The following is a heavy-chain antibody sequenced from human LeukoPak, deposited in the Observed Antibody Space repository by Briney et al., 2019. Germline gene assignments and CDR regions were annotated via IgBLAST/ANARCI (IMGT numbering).Heavy chain of an antibody. CDR2: ISGSGGST. CDR1: GFTVSTSY. CDR3: ATPNDSSDYYRSEYFQH. Sequence: GGSLRLSCAASGFTVSTSYMSWVRQAPGKGLEWVSGISGSGGSTYYADSVKGRFTISIDNSKNTLYLQMNSLRAEDTAVYYCATPNDSSDYYRSEYFQHWGQGTLVTVSS. J-gene: IGHJ1*01. V-gene: IGHV3-23*01. D-gene: IGHD3-22*01.